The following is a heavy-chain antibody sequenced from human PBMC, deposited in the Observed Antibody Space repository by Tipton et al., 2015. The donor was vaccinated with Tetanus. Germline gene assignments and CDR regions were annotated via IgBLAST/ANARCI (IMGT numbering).Heavy chain of an antibody. J-gene: IGHJ6*03. V-gene: IGHV3-23*01. D-gene: IGHD3-16*02. Sequence: GSLRLSCAASGFAFSDYAMNWVRQAAGKGLEWVSRVSGSGGTTYYAVSVKGQFTVTRDNYKNTLFLQMDSLRAEDTAVYYCARRYLYYYMDVWGKGPTIIVSS. CDR1: GFAFSDYA. CDR3: ARRYLYYYMDV. CDR2: VSGSGGTT.